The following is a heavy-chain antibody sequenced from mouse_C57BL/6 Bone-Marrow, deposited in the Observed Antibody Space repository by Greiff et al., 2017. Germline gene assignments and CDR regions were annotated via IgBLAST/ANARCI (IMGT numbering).Heavy chain of an antibody. Sequence: QVQLQQPGADLVKPGASVKVSCKASGYTFTSYWMHWVKQRPGQGLEWIGRIHPSDSDTNYNEKITSKATLTVDKSSSTAYMQLNSLTSEDDAVYYCARSRSNWDAMDYGGQGTSGTVSS. CDR3: ARSRSNWDAMDY. CDR1: GYTFTSYW. CDR2: IHPSDSDT. J-gene: IGHJ4*01. D-gene: IGHD4-1*01. V-gene: IGHV1-74*01.